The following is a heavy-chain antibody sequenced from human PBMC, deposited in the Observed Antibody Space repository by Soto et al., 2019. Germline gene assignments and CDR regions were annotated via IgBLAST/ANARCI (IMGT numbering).Heavy chain of an antibody. V-gene: IGHV1-18*04. D-gene: IGHD1-1*01. CDR1: GDTFTNYY. CDR2: ISAHNGNT. J-gene: IGHJ4*02. Sequence: ASVKVSCKASGDTFTNYYIHWVRQAPGQGLEWMGWISAHNGNTIYAQKLQGRVTMTTDTSTSTAYMELRSLRSDDTAVYYCARGYGHDYWGQGTLVTVSS. CDR3: ARGYGHDY.